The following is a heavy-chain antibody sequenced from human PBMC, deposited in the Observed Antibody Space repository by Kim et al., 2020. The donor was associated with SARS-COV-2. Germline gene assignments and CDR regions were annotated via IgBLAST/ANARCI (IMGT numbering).Heavy chain of an antibody. Sequence: RFTISRDNAKNSLYLQMNSLRAEDTAVYYCARETGSSWLTAISFGYFDYWGQGTLVTVSS. V-gene: IGHV3-11*06. J-gene: IGHJ4*02. CDR3: ARETGSSWLTAISFGYFDY. D-gene: IGHD2-21*02.